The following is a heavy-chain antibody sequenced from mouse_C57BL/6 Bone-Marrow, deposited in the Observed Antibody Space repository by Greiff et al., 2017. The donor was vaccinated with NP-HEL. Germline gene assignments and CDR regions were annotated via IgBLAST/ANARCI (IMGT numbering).Heavy chain of an antibody. CDR3: ARGDYYGSKDFDV. V-gene: IGHV1-52*01. Sequence: QVQLQQPGAELVRPGSSVKLSCKASGYTFTSYWMHWVKQRPIQGLEWIGNIDPSDSETHYNQQFKDKATLTVDKSSSTAYMQLSSLTSDDSAVDYCARGDYYGSKDFDVWGTGTTVTVSS. J-gene: IGHJ1*03. D-gene: IGHD1-1*01. CDR2: IDPSDSET. CDR1: GYTFTSYW.